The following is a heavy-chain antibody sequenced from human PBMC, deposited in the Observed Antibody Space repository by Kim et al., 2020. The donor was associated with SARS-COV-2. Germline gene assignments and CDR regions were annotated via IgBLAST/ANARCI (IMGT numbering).Heavy chain of an antibody. CDR2: GST. CDR3: ARDTSFMDV. D-gene: IGHD2-2*01. J-gene: IGHJ6*03. Sequence: GSTYYNPSLKSRVTISVDTSKNQFSLKLSSVTAADTAVYYCARDTSFMDVWGKGTTVTVSS. V-gene: IGHV4-30-2*05.